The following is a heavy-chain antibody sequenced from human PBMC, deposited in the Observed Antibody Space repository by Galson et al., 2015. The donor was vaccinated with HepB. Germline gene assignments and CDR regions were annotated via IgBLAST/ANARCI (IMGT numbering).Heavy chain of an antibody. CDR2: IYPGDSDT. CDR3: ARHSRGYSYGAWFDP. D-gene: IGHD5-18*01. J-gene: IGHJ5*02. Sequence: QSGAEVKKPGESLKISCKGSGYSFTGYWIGWVRQMPGKGLEWMGIIYPGDSDTRYSPSFQGQVTISADKSISTAYLQWSSLKASDTAVYYCARHSRGYSYGAWFDPWGQGTLVTVSS. CDR1: GYSFTGYW. V-gene: IGHV5-51*01.